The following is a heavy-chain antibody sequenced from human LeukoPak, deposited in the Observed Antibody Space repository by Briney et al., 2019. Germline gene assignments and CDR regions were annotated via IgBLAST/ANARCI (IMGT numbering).Heavy chain of an antibody. CDR2: IKEDGSDK. V-gene: IGHV3-7*01. J-gene: IGHJ4*02. CDR3: TRDVHDY. Sequence: AGGSLRLSCAASGFTFSSYWMNWVRQAPGKGLEWVATIKEDGSDKYYVDSVKGRFSISRDNAENSLYLQMNSLRAEDTAVYYCTRDVHDYWGQGTLVTVSS. D-gene: IGHD3-10*02. CDR1: GFTFSSYW.